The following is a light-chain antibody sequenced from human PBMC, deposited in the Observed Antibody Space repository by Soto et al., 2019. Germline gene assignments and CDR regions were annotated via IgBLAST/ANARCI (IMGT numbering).Light chain of an antibody. CDR1: QSVRSN. V-gene: IGKV3D-15*01. Sequence: EIVLTQPPASLSGSPGERATLSCRASQSVRSNLACYQQKPGQAPRLLIYGASTRVTGIPATFSGSGAGTQNTITISSRQSEDFAVYYCQQYNSWPAISFGQGTKVDIK. CDR3: QQYNSWPAIS. CDR2: GAS. J-gene: IGKJ1*01.